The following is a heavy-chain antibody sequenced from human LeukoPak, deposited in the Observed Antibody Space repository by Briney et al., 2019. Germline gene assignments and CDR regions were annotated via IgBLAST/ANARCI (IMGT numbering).Heavy chain of an antibody. CDR2: ISGSGGST. J-gene: IGHJ4*02. CDR3: AKEYYYDSSGYYTDY. D-gene: IGHD3-22*01. Sequence: PSETLSLTCAVYGGSFSGYYWSWVRQAPGKGLEWVSAISGSGGSTYYADSVKGRFTISRDNSKNTLYLQMNRLRAEDTAVYYCAKEYYYDSSGYYTDYWGQGTLVTVSS. CDR1: GGSFSGYY. V-gene: IGHV3-23*01.